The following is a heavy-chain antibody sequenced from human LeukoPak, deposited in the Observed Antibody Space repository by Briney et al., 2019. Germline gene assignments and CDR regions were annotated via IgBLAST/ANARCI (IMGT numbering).Heavy chain of an antibody. J-gene: IGHJ6*04. CDR2: ISSSGSTI. D-gene: IGHD3-10*02. Sequence: AGGSLRLSCATSGFNFDDYGMSWVRQAPGKGLEWVSYISSSGSTIYYADSVKGRFTISRDNAKNSLYLQMNSLRAEDTAVYYCAELGITMIGGVWGKGTTVTISS. V-gene: IGHV3-48*03. CDR3: AELGITMIGGV. CDR1: GFNFDDYG.